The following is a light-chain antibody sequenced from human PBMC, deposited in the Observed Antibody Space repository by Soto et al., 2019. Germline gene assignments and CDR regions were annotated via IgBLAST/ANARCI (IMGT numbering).Light chain of an antibody. Sequence: QSVLTQSSSASASLGSSVKLTCTLSSGHSSYIIAWHQQQPGKAPRYLMKLEGSGSYNKGSGVPDRFSGSSSAADRYLTGSHLQFEDEADYYCETWDSNTSVFGGGTKLTVL. CDR3: ETWDSNTSV. CDR2: LEGSGSY. J-gene: IGLJ2*01. CDR1: SGHSSYI. V-gene: IGLV4-60*02.